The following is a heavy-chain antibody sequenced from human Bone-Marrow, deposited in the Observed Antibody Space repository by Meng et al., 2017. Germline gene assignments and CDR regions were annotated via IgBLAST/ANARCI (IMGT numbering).Heavy chain of an antibody. Sequence: SVKVSCKASGYTFTGYYMHWVRQAPGQGLEWMGWINPNSGGTNYAQKFQGRVTMTRDTSISTAYMELSRLRSDDTAVYYCAREYSSSWYNYFDYWGQGTLVTVSS. CDR1: GYTFTGYY. CDR2: INPNSGGT. CDR3: AREYSSSWYNYFDY. D-gene: IGHD6-13*01. J-gene: IGHJ4*02. V-gene: IGHV1-2*02.